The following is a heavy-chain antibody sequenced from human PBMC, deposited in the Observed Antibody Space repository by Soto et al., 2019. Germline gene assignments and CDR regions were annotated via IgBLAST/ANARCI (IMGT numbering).Heavy chain of an antibody. D-gene: IGHD6-13*01. Sequence: ASVKVSCKASGGTFSSYAISWVRQAPGQGLEWMGGIIPIFGTANYAQKFQGRVTITADESTSTAYMELSSLRSEDTAVYYCARAHDSSWYFADFIGGYYYGMDVWGQGTTVTVSS. CDR3: ARAHDSSWYFADFIGGYYYGMDV. CDR1: GGTFSSYA. CDR2: IIPIFGTA. V-gene: IGHV1-69*13. J-gene: IGHJ6*02.